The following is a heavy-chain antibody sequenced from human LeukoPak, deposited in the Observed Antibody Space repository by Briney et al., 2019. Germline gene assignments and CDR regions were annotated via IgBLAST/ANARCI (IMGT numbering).Heavy chain of an antibody. J-gene: IGHJ4*02. D-gene: IGHD6-13*01. CDR1: GYSFSNSW. Sequence: GESLKISCKGSGYSFSNSWIAWVRQMPGKGLEWMGIVYPGDSDTRYSPSFQGQVTFSADKSISTAYLQWRSLKAADTAMYYCARQLGAAAGRVFFDFWGQGTLVSVSS. CDR2: VYPGDSDT. CDR3: ARQLGAAAGRVFFDF. V-gene: IGHV5-51*01.